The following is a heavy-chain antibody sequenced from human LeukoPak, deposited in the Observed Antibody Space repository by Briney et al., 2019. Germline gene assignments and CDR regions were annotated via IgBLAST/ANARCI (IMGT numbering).Heavy chain of an antibody. J-gene: IGHJ4*02. Sequence: QPGGSLRLSCAASGFTFSSYWMHWVRQAPGEGLVWVSHINTDGSSTSYADSVKGRFTISRDNSKNTLYLQMNSLRAEDTAVYYCGKDSEGNYYGSGSYIDYWGQGTLVTVSS. CDR2: INTDGSST. D-gene: IGHD3-10*01. CDR3: GKDSEGNYYGSGSYIDY. V-gene: IGHV3-74*01. CDR1: GFTFSSYW.